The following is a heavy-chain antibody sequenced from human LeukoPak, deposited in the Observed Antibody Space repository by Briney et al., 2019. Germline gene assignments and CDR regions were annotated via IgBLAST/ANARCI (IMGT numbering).Heavy chain of an antibody. D-gene: IGHD2-15*01. CDR3: ARSPVVVAATGYYFDY. V-gene: IGHV1-18*01. CDR2: ISAYNGNT. CDR1: GYTFTSYG. J-gene: IGHJ4*02. Sequence: ASVKVSCKASGYTFTSYGISWVRQAPGQGLEWMGWISAYNGNTNYAQKLQGRVTMTTDTSTSTAYMELRSLRSDDTAVYYCARSPVVVAATGYYFDYWGQGTLVTVSS.